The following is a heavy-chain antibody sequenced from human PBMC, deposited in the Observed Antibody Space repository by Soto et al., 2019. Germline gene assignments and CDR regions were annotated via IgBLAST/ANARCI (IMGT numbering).Heavy chain of an antibody. CDR2: ISGSGGSTT. CDR3: AKGTTVTTWATTFPPYYFDY. J-gene: IGHJ4*02. V-gene: IGHV3-23*01. Sequence: EVQLLESGGGLVQPGGSLRLSCAASGFTFSSYPMTWVRQAPGKGLEWVSSISGSGGSTTYYADSVKGRFTISRDNSMISLYLQMTSMRADDTAVYYCAKGTTVTTWATTFPPYYFDYWGQGTRVTVSS. D-gene: IGHD4-17*01. CDR1: GFTFSSYP.